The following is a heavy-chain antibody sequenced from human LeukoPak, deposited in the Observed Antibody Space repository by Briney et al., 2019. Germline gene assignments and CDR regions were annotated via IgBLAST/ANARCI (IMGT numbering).Heavy chain of an antibody. Sequence: ASVKVACKVFGSKLTEFSMHWVRQAPGKGLEWMGGFGPEHGETLNAQNFQGRVAVTEDRATDTAYMELSGLRSEDTAVYYCARERTEIVPTEVTTQFYPYYYGMDVWGQGPRSPSP. CDR2: FGPEHGET. V-gene: IGHV1-24*01. CDR3: ARERTEIVPTEVTTQFYPYYYGMDV. CDR1: GSKLTEFS. D-gene: IGHD1-1*01. J-gene: IGHJ6*02.